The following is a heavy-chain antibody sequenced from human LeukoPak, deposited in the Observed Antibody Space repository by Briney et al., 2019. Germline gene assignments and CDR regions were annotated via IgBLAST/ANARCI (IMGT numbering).Heavy chain of an antibody. CDR1: GDSISSYY. Sequence: SETVSLTCTVSGDSISSYYWSWIRQPPGKGLEWIGYIYYSGSTKYNPSLKSRVTISVDTSKNQFSLKLSSVTAADTAVYYCARDRQATTAYDAFDIWGRGTMVTVSS. J-gene: IGHJ3*02. CDR2: IYYSGST. D-gene: IGHD4-17*01. V-gene: IGHV4-59*01. CDR3: ARDRQATTAYDAFDI.